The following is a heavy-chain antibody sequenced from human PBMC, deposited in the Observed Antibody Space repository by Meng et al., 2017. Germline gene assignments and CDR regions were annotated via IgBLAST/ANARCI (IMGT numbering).Heavy chain of an antibody. CDR3: ARVILGSSTWYGVDY. V-gene: IGHV1-18*01. D-gene: IGHD6-13*01. CDR1: GYTFTSYG. CDR2: ISAYNGHT. Sequence: QGQLVQSGAGVKKPGASVKVSCKASGYTFTSYGISWVRQAPGDGLEWMGWISAYNGHTDYAQRVQGRLTMTTDTSTSTAYMELRSLRSDDTAVYYCARVILGSSTWYGVDYWGQGTLVTVSS. J-gene: IGHJ4*02.